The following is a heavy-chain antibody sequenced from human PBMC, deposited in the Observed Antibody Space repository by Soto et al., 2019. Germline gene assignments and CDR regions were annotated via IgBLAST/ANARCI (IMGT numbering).Heavy chain of an antibody. D-gene: IGHD4-17*01. CDR3: ARVNYGDPPPDY. CDR1: GFTFSSYA. V-gene: IGHV3-30-3*01. CDR2: ISYDGSNK. J-gene: IGHJ4*02. Sequence: QVQLVESGGGVVQPGRSLRLSCAASGFTFSSYAMHWVRQAPGKGLEWVAVISYDGSNKYYADSVKGRFTISRDNSKNTLYLQMNSLRAEDTAVYYCARVNYGDPPPDYWGQGTLVTVSS.